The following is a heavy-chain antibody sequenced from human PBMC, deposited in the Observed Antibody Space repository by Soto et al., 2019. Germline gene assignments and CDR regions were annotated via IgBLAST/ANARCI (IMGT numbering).Heavy chain of an antibody. Sequence: GGSLRLSCEASGFTFGNYWINWVRQAPGKGLVWVSRISDYGRINYADSVKDRFIISRDDARSELYLQLNDLRVEDTATYYGARGGLEPFDHWGQGALVTVSS. J-gene: IGHJ4*02. CDR1: GFTFGNYW. V-gene: IGHV3-74*01. CDR2: ISDYGRI. D-gene: IGHD1-1*01. CDR3: ARGGLEPFDH.